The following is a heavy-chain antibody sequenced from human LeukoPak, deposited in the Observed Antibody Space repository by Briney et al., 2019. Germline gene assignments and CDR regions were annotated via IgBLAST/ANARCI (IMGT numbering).Heavy chain of an antibody. CDR1: GYTFTNYA. CDR3: ARDRGDGYNYEGLDF. D-gene: IGHD5-24*01. Sequence: GASVKVSCKTSGYTFTNYAIHWVRQAPGQRLEWMGWINAGYGNTKYSQKFQGRVTLTSDRSANTAYMDLSSLKSEDTAVYYCARDRGDGYNYEGLDFWGQGTLVTVSS. J-gene: IGHJ4*02. CDR2: INAGYGNT. V-gene: IGHV1-3*01.